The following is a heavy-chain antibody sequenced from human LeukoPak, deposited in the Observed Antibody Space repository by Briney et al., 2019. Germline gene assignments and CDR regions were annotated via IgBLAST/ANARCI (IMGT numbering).Heavy chain of an antibody. J-gene: IGHJ5*02. Sequence: SQTLSLTCAISGDSVSSNSAAWNWIRQSPSRGLEWLGRTYYRSKWYNDYAESVKSRINIKPDTSKNQFSLQLNSVTPEDTAVYYCARNSPKAIVVVVAATPRVRSWFDPWGQGTLVTVSS. CDR3: ARNSPKAIVVVVAATPRVRSWFDP. CDR1: GDSVSSNSAA. CDR2: TYYRSKWYN. V-gene: IGHV6-1*01. D-gene: IGHD2-15*01.